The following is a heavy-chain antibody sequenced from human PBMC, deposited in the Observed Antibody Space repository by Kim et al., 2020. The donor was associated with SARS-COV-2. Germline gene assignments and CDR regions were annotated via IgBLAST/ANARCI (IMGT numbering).Heavy chain of an antibody. J-gene: IGHJ5*02. CDR3: AREYSSSWYSP. V-gene: IGHV7-4-1*02. D-gene: IGHD6-13*01. CDR2: P. Sequence: PTYAQGFTGRFVFSLDTSVSTAYLQISSLKAEDTAVYYCAREYSSSWYSPWGQGTLVTVSS.